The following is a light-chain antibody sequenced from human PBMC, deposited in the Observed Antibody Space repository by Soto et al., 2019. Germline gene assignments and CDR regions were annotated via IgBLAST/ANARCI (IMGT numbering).Light chain of an antibody. CDR1: QSISSW. CDR3: QQYNSYSRT. Sequence: DIQFTQSPSTRPASVGDRVTITCRASQSISSWLDWYQQKPGKAPKLLIYDASSLEGGVQSRFSGSGAGTECTRTISSLKPDDFATSYCQQYNSYSRTFGQGTKVDIK. J-gene: IGKJ1*01. CDR2: DAS. V-gene: IGKV1-5*01.